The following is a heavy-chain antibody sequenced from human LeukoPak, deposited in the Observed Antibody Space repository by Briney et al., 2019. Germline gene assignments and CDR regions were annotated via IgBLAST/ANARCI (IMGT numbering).Heavy chain of an antibody. Sequence: GGSLRLSCAASGFTFSSYAMTWVRQAPGKGLEWVSAISGSGDITYYADSVKGRFTISRDNSKNTLDLQMNSLRAEDTAIYYCAKDPRDYNFRTGYYFDYWGQGTLVTVSS. CDR2: ISGSGDIT. CDR1: GFTFSSYA. V-gene: IGHV3-23*01. CDR3: AKDPRDYNFRTGYYFDY. D-gene: IGHD5-24*01. J-gene: IGHJ4*02.